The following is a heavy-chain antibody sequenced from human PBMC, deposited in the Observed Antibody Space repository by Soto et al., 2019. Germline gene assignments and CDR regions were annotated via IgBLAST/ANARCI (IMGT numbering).Heavy chain of an antibody. V-gene: IGHV5-10-1*01. D-gene: IGHD3-22*01. CDR3: ARQIYDSDTGPNFQYYFDS. J-gene: IGHJ4*02. CDR1: GYSFAVYC. Sequence: GESLKMSCDGSGYSFAVYCITLVLQKPGKGLEWMGRIDPSDSQTYYSPSFRGHVTISVTKSITTVFLQWSSLRASDTAMYYCARQIYDSDTGPNFQYYFDSWGQGTPVTVSS. CDR2: IDPSDSQT.